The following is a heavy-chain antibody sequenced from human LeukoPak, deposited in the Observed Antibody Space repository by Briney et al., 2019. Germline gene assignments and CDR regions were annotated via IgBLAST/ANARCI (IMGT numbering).Heavy chain of an antibody. CDR3: AKRITMVRGVTCYFDY. CDR2: ISGSGGST. V-gene: IGHV3-23*01. Sequence: GSLSLSCAASGFPFSSYAMSWVRQAPGKGLEWVSAISGSGGSTYYADSVKGRFTISRDNSKNTLYLQMNSLRAEDTAVFYCAKRITMVRGVTCYFDYWGQGTLVTVSS. D-gene: IGHD3-10*01. J-gene: IGHJ4*02. CDR1: GFPFSSYA.